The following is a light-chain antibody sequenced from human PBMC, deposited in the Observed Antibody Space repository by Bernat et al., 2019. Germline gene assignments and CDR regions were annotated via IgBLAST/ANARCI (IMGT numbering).Light chain of an antibody. V-gene: IGLV10-54*01. CDR3: SAWDSSLSAWV. J-gene: IGLJ3*02. CDR1: SNNVGYQG. CDR2: RNN. Sequence: QAGLTQPPSVSKGLRQTATLTCTGNSNNVGYQGATWLQQHQGHPPKLLSYRNNNRPSGISERFSASRSGNTASLTITGLQPGDEADYYCSAWDSSLSAWVFGGRTKLTVL.